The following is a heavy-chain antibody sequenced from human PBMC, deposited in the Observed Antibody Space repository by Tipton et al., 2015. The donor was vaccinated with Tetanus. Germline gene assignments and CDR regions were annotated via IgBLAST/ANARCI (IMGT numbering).Heavy chain of an antibody. V-gene: IGHV3-21*01. CDR2: IGSTDYI. D-gene: IGHD3-3*01. J-gene: IGHJ5*02. Sequence: LRLSCAASGFTFSSYSMNWVRQAPGKGLEWVSSIGSTDYIYYADSVRGRFTVSRDNAKNSLYLQMNSLRAEDTAVYYCARGWDFWRGYGPTWVDPWGQGTLVTVSS. CDR3: ARGWDFWRGYGPTWVDP. CDR1: GFTFSSYS.